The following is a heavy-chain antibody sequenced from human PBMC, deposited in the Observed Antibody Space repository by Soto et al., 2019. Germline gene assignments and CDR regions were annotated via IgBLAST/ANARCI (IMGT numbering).Heavy chain of an antibody. CDR1: LYTFTIYD. CDR2: MNPNSGNT. V-gene: IGHV1-8*01. Sequence: ASVXVAFKASLYTFTIYDINFFRQAAGQGLECIGWMNPNSGNTGYAQKFQGRVNMTRNTSISTAYMDLRSMTSDDTAVYYCARGPQSRSSWYGWLETWGQGTLVTVS. J-gene: IGHJ5*02. D-gene: IGHD6-13*01. CDR3: ARGPQSRSSWYGWLET.